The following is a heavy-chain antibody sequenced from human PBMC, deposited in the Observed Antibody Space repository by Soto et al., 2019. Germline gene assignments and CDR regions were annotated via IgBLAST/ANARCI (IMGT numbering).Heavy chain of an antibody. V-gene: IGHV3-7*01. CDR3: AREIKCVDYSSSWYGAYFDY. Sequence: EVQLVESGGGLVQPGGSLRLSCAASGFTFSSYWMSWVRQAPGKGLEWVANIKQDGSEKYYVDSVKGRFTISRDNAKYSLYLQMNSLSAEDTAVYYCAREIKCVDYSSSWYGAYFDYWGQGTLVTVSS. J-gene: IGHJ4*02. CDR2: IKQDGSEK. D-gene: IGHD6-13*01. CDR1: GFTFSSYW.